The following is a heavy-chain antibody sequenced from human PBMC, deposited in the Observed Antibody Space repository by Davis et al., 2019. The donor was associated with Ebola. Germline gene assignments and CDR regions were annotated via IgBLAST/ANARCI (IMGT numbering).Heavy chain of an antibody. J-gene: IGHJ4*02. CDR3: ARFPRLVAVKERGAFDY. V-gene: IGHV4-34*01. CDR2: INHSGST. CDR1: GGSISSYY. Sequence: PSETLSLTCTVSGGSISSYYWSWIRQPPGKGLEWIGEINHSGSTNYNPSLKSRVTISVDTSKNQFSLKLSSVTAADTTVYYCARFPRLVAVKERGAFDYWGQGTLVTVSS. D-gene: IGHD2-8*02.